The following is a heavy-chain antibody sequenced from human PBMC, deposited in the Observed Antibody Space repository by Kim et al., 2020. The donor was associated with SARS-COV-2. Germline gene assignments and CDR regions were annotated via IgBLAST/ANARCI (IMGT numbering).Heavy chain of an antibody. Sequence: GGSLRLSCAASGFTFSGSAMHWVRQASGKGLEWVGRIRSKANSYATAYAASVKGRFTISRDDSKNTVYLQMNSLKTEDTAVYYCTRTLAAAGWYYYYYGMDVWGQGTTVTVSS. D-gene: IGHD6-13*01. V-gene: IGHV3-73*01. CDR2: IRSKANSYAT. J-gene: IGHJ6*02. CDR1: GFTFSGSA. CDR3: TRTLAAAGWYYYYYGMDV.